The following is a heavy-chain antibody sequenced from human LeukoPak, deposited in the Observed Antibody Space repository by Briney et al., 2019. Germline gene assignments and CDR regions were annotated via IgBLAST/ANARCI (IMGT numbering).Heavy chain of an antibody. V-gene: IGHV4-61*05. CDR2: IYYSGST. Sequence: SETLSLTCTVSGGSISSSSYYWSWIRQPPGKGLEWIGYIYYSGSTNYNPSLKSRATISVDTSKNQFSLKLSSVTAADTAVFYCVRRRYNYGFDSWGQGSLVTVSS. J-gene: IGHJ4*02. D-gene: IGHD5-18*01. CDR1: GGSISSSSYY. CDR3: VRRRYNYGFDS.